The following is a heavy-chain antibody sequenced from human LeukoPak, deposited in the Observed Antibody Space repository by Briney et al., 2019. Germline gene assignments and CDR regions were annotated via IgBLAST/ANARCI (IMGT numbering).Heavy chain of an antibody. CDR3: ARPKGGGAHSFDH. J-gene: IGHJ4*02. Sequence: SETLSLACSVSGDSISSGRSYWAWIRQPPGKGLEWIGTIYYNGRTYYNPSLKSRVSISIDTSKGLFSMNLTSVTAADTAFYFCARPKGGGAHSFDHWSQGALVTVSS. V-gene: IGHV4-39*01. D-gene: IGHD2-15*01. CDR1: GDSISSGRSY. CDR2: IYYNGRT.